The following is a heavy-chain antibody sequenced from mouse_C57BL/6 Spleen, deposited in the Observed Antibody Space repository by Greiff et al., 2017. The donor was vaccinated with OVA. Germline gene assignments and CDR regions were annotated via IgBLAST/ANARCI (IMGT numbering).Heavy chain of an antibody. CDR1: GYAFSSYW. V-gene: IGHV1-80*01. Sequence: QVQLQQSGAELVKPGASVKISCKASGYAFSSYWMNWVKQRPGKGLEWIGQIYPGDGDTNYTGKFKGKATLTADKSSSTAYMQLSSLTSEDSAVYFCARGGKFDYPFAYWGQGTLVTVSA. CDR3: ARGGKFDYPFAY. D-gene: IGHD2-4*01. J-gene: IGHJ3*01. CDR2: IYPGDGDT.